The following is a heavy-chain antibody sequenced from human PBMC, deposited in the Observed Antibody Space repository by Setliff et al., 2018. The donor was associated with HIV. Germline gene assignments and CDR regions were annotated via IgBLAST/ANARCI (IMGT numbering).Heavy chain of an antibody. CDR3: ARATYYYDSSGYYYKSYYFDY. CDR2: IYASGST. Sequence: PSETLSLTCTVYGGSISSGSYYWSWIRQPAGKGLEWIGRIYASGSTNYNPSLKSRVTTSVDTSKNQFSLKLGSVTAADTAMYYCARATYYYDSSGYYYKSYYFDYWGQRTLVTVSS. CDR1: GGSISSGSYY. J-gene: IGHJ4*02. V-gene: IGHV4-61*02. D-gene: IGHD3-22*01.